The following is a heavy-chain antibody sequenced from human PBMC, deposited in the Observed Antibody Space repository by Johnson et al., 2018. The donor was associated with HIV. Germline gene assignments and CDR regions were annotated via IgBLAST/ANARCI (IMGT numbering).Heavy chain of an antibody. CDR2: ISWNSGSI. CDR3: ARQRRAGPFDAFDI. Sequence: VQLVESGGGLVQPGRSLRLSCAASGFTFDDYAMHWVRQAPGKGLEWVSGISWNSGSIGYADSVKGRFTISRDNAKNTLYLQMHSLRAEDTAVYYCARQRRAGPFDAFDIWGQGTMVTVSA. CDR1: GFTFDDYA. V-gene: IGHV3-9*01. J-gene: IGHJ3*02. D-gene: IGHD6-19*01.